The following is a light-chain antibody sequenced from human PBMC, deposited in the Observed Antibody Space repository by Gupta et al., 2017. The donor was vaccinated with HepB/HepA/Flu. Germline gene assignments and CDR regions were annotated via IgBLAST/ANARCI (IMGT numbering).Light chain of an antibody. CDR1: QSVSNNF. CDR3: QQYGSSPRT. J-gene: IGKJ1*01. V-gene: IGKV3-20*01. CDR2: ATP. Sequence: EIVLTQSPGTLSLSPGERATRSCRASQSVSNNFLAWYQQKPGQTPRLLIYATPNRATGIPDRFSGSGSGTDFTLTISRLEPEDFAVYYCQQYGSSPRTFGQGTKVEIK.